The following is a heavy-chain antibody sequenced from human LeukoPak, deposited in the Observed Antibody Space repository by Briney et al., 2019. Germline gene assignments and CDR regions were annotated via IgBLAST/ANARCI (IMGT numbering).Heavy chain of an antibody. J-gene: IGHJ4*02. D-gene: IGHD3-9*01. CDR2: ISGSGGST. CDR3: AKVQSDWLLIYYFDY. Sequence: GGSLRLSCAGSGCTFSSYAMSWVRQAPGKGLEWVSAISGSGGSTYYADSVKGRFTISRDNSKNTLYLQMNSLRAEDTAVYYCAKVQSDWLLIYYFDYWGQGTLVTVSS. V-gene: IGHV3-23*01. CDR1: GCTFSSYA.